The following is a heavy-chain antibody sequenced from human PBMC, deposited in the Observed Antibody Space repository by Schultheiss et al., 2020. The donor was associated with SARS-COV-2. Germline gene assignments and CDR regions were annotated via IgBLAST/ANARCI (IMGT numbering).Heavy chain of an antibody. CDR2: IYYSGST. V-gene: IGHV4-59*12. D-gene: IGHD6-6*01. CDR1: GGSFSGYY. CDR3: ARGMRFYGSSYNYFDY. J-gene: IGHJ4*02. Sequence: SETLSLTCAVYGGSFSGYYWSWIRQPPGKGLEWIGYIYYSGSTNYNPSLKSRVTMSVDTSKNQFSLKLSSVTAADTAVYYCARGMRFYGSSYNYFDYWGQGTLVTVSS.